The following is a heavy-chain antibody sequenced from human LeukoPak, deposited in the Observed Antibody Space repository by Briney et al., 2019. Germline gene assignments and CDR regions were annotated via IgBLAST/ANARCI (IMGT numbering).Heavy chain of an antibody. D-gene: IGHD6-19*01. J-gene: IGHJ4*02. CDR1: GFTFNNYW. V-gene: IGHV3-30*18. CDR2: ISYDGSNK. Sequence: GGSLRLSCAASGFTFNNYWMSWVRQAPGKGLEWVAVISYDGSNKYYADSVKGRFTISRDNSKNTLYLQMNSLRAEDTAVYYCAKAGGDIAVAGTGDYWGQGTLVTVSS. CDR3: AKAGGDIAVAGTGDY.